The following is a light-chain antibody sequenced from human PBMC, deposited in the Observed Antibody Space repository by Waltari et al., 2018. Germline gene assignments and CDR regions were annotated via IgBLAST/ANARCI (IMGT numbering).Light chain of an antibody. Sequence: QSALTQPRSVSGSPGQSVTISCTGTSSDVGGHNYVSWYQQHPGKAPKVMIYDVNKGPSGVPDRFSGSKSGNTASLTISELQAEDEADYYCCSYAGSYTWVFGGGTKLTVL. J-gene: IGLJ3*02. CDR1: SSDVGGHNY. CDR2: DVN. CDR3: CSYAGSYTWV. V-gene: IGLV2-11*01.